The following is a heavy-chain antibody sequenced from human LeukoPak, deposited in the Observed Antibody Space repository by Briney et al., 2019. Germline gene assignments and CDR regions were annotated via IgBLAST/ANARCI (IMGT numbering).Heavy chain of an antibody. CDR1: GGSISSYY. D-gene: IGHD4-17*01. J-gene: IGHJ4*02. CDR2: IYYSGST. Sequence: SETLSLTCTVSGGSISSYYWSWIRQPPGKGLEWIGYIYYSGSTNYNPSLKSRVTISVDTSKNQFSLKLSSVTAADTAVYYCARDLNYGDYGTESDWGQGSLVTVSS. V-gene: IGHV4-59*01. CDR3: ARDLNYGDYGTESD.